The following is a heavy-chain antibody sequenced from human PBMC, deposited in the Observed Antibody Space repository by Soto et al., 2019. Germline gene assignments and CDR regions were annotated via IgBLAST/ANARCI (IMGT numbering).Heavy chain of an antibody. CDR3: ARSVEGHFDY. J-gene: IGHJ4*02. D-gene: IGHD6-19*01. CDR2: MTSDMKTI. CDR1: GFTFSVYS. Sequence: EVQLVESGGGLVQPGGSLRLSCAASGFTFSVYSMNWIRQAPGKGLQWVSYMTSDMKTIHYADSVKGRFTISRDNAKNLVCLQMTSLRDEDTAVYYCARSVEGHFDYWGQGALVTVSS. V-gene: IGHV3-48*02.